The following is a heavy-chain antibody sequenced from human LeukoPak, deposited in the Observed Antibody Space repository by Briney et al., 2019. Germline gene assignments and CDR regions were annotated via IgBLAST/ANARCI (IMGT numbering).Heavy chain of an antibody. V-gene: IGHV3-23*01. CDR2: ISDSGGRT. CDR3: AKRGVVIRVILVGFHKEANYFDS. J-gene: IGHJ4*02. Sequence: PGGSLRLSCAASGITLSNYGMSWVRQAPGKGLEWVAGISDSGGRTNYVDSVKGRFTISTDNPKNTLYLQMTSLRVEDTAVYFCAKRGVVIRVILVGFHKEANYFDSWGQGALVTVSS. D-gene: IGHD3-22*01. CDR1: GITLSNYG.